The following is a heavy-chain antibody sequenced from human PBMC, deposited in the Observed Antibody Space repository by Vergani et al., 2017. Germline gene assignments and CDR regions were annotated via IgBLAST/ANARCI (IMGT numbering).Heavy chain of an antibody. V-gene: IGHV1-2*02. D-gene: IGHD3-10*01. CDR3: ARGLGAYCGSGSYYTPYDAFDI. CDR2: INPNSGGT. J-gene: IGHJ3*02. Sequence: QVQLVQSGAEVKKPGASVKVSCKASGYTFTGYYMHWVRQAPGQGLEWMGWINPNSGGTNYAQKFQGRVTMTRDTSISTAYMELSRLRSDDTAVYYCARGLGAYCGSGSYYTPYDAFDIWGQGTMVTVSS. CDR1: GYTFTGYY.